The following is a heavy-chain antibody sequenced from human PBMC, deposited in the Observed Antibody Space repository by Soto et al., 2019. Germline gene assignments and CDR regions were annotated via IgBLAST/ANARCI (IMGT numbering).Heavy chain of an antibody. CDR3: AHRRGVAYCGGDCYPDAFDI. CDR2: IYWDDDK. Sequence: QITLKESGPTLVKPTQTLTLTCTFSGFSLSTSGVGVGWIRQPPGKALEWLALIYWDDDKRYSPSLKSRLTITKDTSKNQVVLTMTNMDPVDTATYYCAHRRGVAYCGGDCYPDAFDIWGQGTMVTVSS. CDR1: GFSLSTSGVG. D-gene: IGHD2-21*02. V-gene: IGHV2-5*02. J-gene: IGHJ3*02.